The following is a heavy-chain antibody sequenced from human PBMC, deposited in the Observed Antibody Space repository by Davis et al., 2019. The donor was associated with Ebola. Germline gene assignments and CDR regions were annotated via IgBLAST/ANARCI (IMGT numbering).Heavy chain of an antibody. CDR2: INHSGST. CDR1: GGSFSGYY. CDR3: ARWTAPFYYYGMDV. J-gene: IGHJ6*02. D-gene: IGHD3/OR15-3a*01. Sequence: SETLSLTCAVYGGSFSGYYWSWIRQPPGKGLEWIGEINHSGSTNYNPSLKSRVTISVDTSKNQFSLKLSSVTAADTAVYYCARWTAPFYYYGMDVWGQGAMVTVSS. V-gene: IGHV4-34*01.